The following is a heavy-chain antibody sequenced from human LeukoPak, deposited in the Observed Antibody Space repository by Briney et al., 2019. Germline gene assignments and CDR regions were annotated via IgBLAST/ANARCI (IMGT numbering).Heavy chain of an antibody. CDR2: ISSNGGGS. CDR1: GLTFSAYA. CDR3: VKITSVTGGDC. V-gene: IGHV3-64D*09. D-gene: IGHD1-1*01. J-gene: IGHJ4*02. Sequence: GGSLRLSCAASGLTFSAYAMYWVRHAPGKGLEYVSGISSNGGGSFYADSVKGRFTISRDNSKNTLYLQMSSLRAEDTAVYYCVKITSVTGGDCWGQGTRLTVSS.